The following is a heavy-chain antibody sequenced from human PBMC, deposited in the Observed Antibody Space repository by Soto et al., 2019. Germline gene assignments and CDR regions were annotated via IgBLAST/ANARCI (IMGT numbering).Heavy chain of an antibody. CDR3: ARGGFSPRNYYYYYGMDV. V-gene: IGHV3-23*01. CDR2: ITGSGEST. J-gene: IGHJ6*02. Sequence: PGGSLRLSCAVSGFTFSNFAMSWVRQAPGKGLEWVSVITGSGESTYYADSVKGRFTISRDKSKSTLYLQMNSLRAEDTAVYYCARGGFSPRNYYYYYGMDVWGQGTTVTVSS. CDR1: GFTFSNFA.